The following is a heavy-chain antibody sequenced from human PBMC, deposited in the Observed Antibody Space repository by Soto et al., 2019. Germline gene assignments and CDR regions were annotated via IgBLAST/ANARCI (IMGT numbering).Heavy chain of an antibody. CDR3: AKDYFWPDPYYYDSSGYYYGRAFDI. J-gene: IGHJ3*02. D-gene: IGHD3-22*01. CDR1: GFTFSSYA. Sequence: GGSLRLSCAASGFTFSSYAMSWVRQAPGKGLEWVSAISGSGGSTYYADSVKGRFTISRDNSKNTLYLQMNSLRAEDTAVNYLAKDYFWPDPYYYDSSGYYYGRAFDIWGQGTMVTVSS. V-gene: IGHV3-23*01. CDR2: ISGSGGST.